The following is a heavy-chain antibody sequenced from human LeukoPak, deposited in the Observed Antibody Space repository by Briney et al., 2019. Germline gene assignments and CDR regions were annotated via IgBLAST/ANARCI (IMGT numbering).Heavy chain of an antibody. J-gene: IGHJ6*03. CDR3: AKSEEGCSSTSCYWDYYYYMDV. D-gene: IGHD2-2*01. Sequence: GGSLRLSCAASGFTFSSYAMSWVRQAPGKGLEWVSAISGSGGSTYYADSVKGQFTISRDNSKNTLYLQMNSLRAEDTAVYYCAKSEEGCSSTSCYWDYYYYMDVWGKGTTVTVSS. CDR1: GFTFSSYA. V-gene: IGHV3-23*01. CDR2: ISGSGGST.